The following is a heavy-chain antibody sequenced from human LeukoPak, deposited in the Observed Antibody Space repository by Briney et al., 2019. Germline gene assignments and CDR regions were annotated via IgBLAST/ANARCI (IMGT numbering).Heavy chain of an antibody. J-gene: IGHJ4*02. Sequence: GGSLRLSCVASGFTFNTYAIHWVRQAPGKGLEWVAYISYDGNSERYADSVKGRFTISRDNSNHTVYLQMNSLRAEDTAVYYCAKDLRYFDWLPSCYFDYWGQGTLVTVSS. CDR1: GFTFNTYA. CDR2: ISYDGNSE. V-gene: IGHV3-30*07. D-gene: IGHD3-9*01. CDR3: AKDLRYFDWLPSCYFDY.